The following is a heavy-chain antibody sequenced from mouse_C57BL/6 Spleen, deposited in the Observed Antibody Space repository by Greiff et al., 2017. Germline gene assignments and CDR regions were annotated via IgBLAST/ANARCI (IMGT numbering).Heavy chain of an antibody. CDR1: GYTFTDHT. CDR2: IYPRDGST. CDR3: ARWDYGSSYAMDY. D-gene: IGHD1-1*01. V-gene: IGHV1-78*01. J-gene: IGHJ4*01. Sequence: VQLQQSDAELVKPGASVKISCKVSGYTFTDHTIHWMKQRPEQGLEWIGYIYPRDGSTKYNEKFKGKATLTADKSSSTAYMQLNSLTSEDSAVDFCARWDYGSSYAMDYWGQGTSVTVSS.